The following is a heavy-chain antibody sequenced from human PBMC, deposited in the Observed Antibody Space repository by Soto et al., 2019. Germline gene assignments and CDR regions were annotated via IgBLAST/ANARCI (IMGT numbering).Heavy chain of an antibody. CDR3: ARVSSSTSSDTRYYYYGMDV. D-gene: IGHD2-2*01. Sequence: ASVKVSCKASGYTFTSYGISWVRQAPGQGLEWMGWISAYNGNTNYAQKLQGRVTMTTDTSTSTAYMELRSLRSDDTAVYYCARVSSSTSSDTRYYYYGMDVWGQGTTVTVSS. CDR1: GYTFTSYG. J-gene: IGHJ6*02. CDR2: ISAYNGNT. V-gene: IGHV1-18*01.